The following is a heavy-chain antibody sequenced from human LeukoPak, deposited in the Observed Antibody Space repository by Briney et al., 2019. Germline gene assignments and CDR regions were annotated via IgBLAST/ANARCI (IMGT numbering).Heavy chain of an antibody. CDR1: GFTVSSNY. D-gene: IGHD3/OR15-3a*01. CDR2: IYSGGSI. V-gene: IGHV3-53*01. CDR3: ARDPSRGLYYFDH. J-gene: IGHJ4*02. Sequence: GGSLRLSCAASGFTVSSNYMTWVRQAPGKGLEWVSVIYSGGSIYYADSVKGRFTISRDNSKNTLYLQMNSLRAEDTAVYYCARDPSRGLYYFDHWGQGTLVTVST.